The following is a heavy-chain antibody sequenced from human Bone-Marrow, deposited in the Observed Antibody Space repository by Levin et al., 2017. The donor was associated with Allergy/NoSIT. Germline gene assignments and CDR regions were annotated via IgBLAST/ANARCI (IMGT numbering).Heavy chain of an antibody. CDR3: AREEGGGKNRSPSPDY. Sequence: PGGSLRLSCAASGFAFSHYGIHWVRQAPGKGLEWVAVLSDDATNSFYADSVKGRFTISRDNSKNTLYLQMNSLTAEDTAVYYCAREEGGGKNRSPSPDYWGQGTLVTVSS. CDR1: GFAFSHYG. V-gene: IGHV3-30*03. D-gene: IGHD6-6*01. J-gene: IGHJ4*02. CDR2: LSDDATNS.